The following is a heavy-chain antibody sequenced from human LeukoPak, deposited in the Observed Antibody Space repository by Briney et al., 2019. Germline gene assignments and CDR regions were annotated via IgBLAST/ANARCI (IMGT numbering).Heavy chain of an antibody. CDR2: ISYDGSNK. V-gene: IGHV3-30*03. Sequence: GGSLRLSCAASGFTFSSYDMHWVRQAPGKGLEWVAVISYDGSNKYYADSVKGRFTISRDNSNNTLYLQMNNVRAEDTAVYYCARDRVVRGIISYYYYGMDVWGQGTTVTVSS. CDR1: GFTFSSYD. D-gene: IGHD3-10*01. J-gene: IGHJ6*02. CDR3: ARDRVVRGIISYYYYGMDV.